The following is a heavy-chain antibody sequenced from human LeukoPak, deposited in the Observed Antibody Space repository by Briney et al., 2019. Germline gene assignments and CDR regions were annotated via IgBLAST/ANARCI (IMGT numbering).Heavy chain of an antibody. D-gene: IGHD6-19*01. CDR3: ARVYSSGWPIDY. CDR2: INPNSGGT. CDR1: GYTFTGYY. Sequence: GASVKVSCKASGYTFTGYYMHWVRQAPGQGLEWMGWINPNSGGTSYAQKFQGRVTMTRDTSISTAYMELSRLRSDDTAVYYCARVYSSGWPIDYWGQGTLVTVSS. V-gene: IGHV1-2*02. J-gene: IGHJ4*02.